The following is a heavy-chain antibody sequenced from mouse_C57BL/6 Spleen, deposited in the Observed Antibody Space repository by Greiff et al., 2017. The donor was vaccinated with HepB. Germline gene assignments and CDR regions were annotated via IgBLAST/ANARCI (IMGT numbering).Heavy chain of an antibody. J-gene: IGHJ4*01. V-gene: IGHV3-6*01. D-gene: IGHD1-1*01. CDR3: ARWTYCSSYYAMDY. CDR2: ISYDGSN. Sequence: EVKLQESGPGLVKPSQSLSLTCSVSGYSITSGYYWYWIRKFPGNKLEWLGYISYDGSNNYNPSLKNRISITRDTSKNQLFLKLNSVTTEDTATYYCARWTYCSSYYAMDYWGQGTSVTVSS. CDR1: GYSITSGYY.